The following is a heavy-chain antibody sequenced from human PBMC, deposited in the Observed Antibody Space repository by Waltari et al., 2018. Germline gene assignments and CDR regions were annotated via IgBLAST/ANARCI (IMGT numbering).Heavy chain of an antibody. CDR3: ARENSNCWSPLYYMDV. J-gene: IGHJ6*03. CDR2: LYYSGKT. Sequence: QLQLQESGPGLVKPSETLSLTCTVSGGSISSQSYYWGWIRQSHGKGLEWIGTLYYSGKTYYNLSLRSRVTLSVDTSKNQFSLKLSSVSAADTAVYYCARENSNCWSPLYYMDVWGKGTTVTISS. D-gene: IGHD6-19*01. V-gene: IGHV4-39*07. CDR1: GGSISSQSYY.